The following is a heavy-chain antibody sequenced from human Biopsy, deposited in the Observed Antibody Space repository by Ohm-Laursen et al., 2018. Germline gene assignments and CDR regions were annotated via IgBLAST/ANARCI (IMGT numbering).Heavy chain of an antibody. J-gene: IGHJ1*01. CDR3: ATKLTGYFHH. Sequence: VASVKVSCKAPGGTFSNYGVNWVRQAPGQGLEWLGGNIPILGTRNYAQKFQDRVTVAADTSTSTATMELRSLRSDDTAVYYCATKLTGYFHHWGQGTLVIVSS. CDR1: GGTFSNYG. D-gene: IGHD3-9*01. V-gene: IGHV1-69*06. CDR2: NIPILGTR.